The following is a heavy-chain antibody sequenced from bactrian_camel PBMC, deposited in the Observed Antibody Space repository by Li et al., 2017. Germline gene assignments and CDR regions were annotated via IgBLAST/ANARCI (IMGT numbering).Heavy chain of an antibody. CDR1: GLTFSSYY. D-gene: IGHD7*01. CDR2: INEGGSRA. Sequence: QLVESGGGLVQPGGSLRLSCAASGLTFSSYYMTWVRQAPGKGLEWVSVINEGGSRADYADSVKGRFTSSRDNAKNTLYLQMSSLKIEDTAVYYCARDRSEECTGPYCYRYKYLGNWGQGTQVTVS. V-gene: IGHV3S28*01. J-gene: IGHJ4*01. CDR3: ARDRSEECTGPYCYRYKYLGN.